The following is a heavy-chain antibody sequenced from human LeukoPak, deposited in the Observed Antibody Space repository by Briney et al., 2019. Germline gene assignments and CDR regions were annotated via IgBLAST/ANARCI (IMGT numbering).Heavy chain of an antibody. CDR2: ISAYNGNT. CDR1: GYTFTSYG. Sequence: RASVKVSCKASGYTFTSYGISWVRQAPGQGLEWMGWISAYNGNTNYAQKLQGRVTMTTDTSTSTAYMELRSLRSDDTAVYYCARDPKTSDYYYGMDAWGQGTTVTVSS. J-gene: IGHJ6*02. CDR3: ARDPKTSDYYYGMDA. V-gene: IGHV1-18*01.